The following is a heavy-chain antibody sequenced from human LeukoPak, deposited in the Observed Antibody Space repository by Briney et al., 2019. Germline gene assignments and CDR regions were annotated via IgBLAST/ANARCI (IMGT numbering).Heavy chain of an antibody. J-gene: IGHJ4*02. V-gene: IGHV3-23*01. Sequence: GGSLRLSCAASGFTFSSYAMSWVRQAPGKGLEWVSAISGSGGSTYYADSVKGRFTISRDNSKNTLYLQMNSLRAENTAVYYCARGPSGYHNTGGQGTLVTVSS. CDR1: GFTFSSYA. D-gene: IGHD5-12*01. CDR3: ARGPSGYHNT. CDR2: ISGSGGST.